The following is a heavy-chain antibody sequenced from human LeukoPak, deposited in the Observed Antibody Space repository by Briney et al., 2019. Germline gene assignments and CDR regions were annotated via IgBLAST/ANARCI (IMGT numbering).Heavy chain of an antibody. D-gene: IGHD6-19*01. CDR3: ARGRTGYSSGWYFY. CDR2: INHSGST. Sequence: SETLSLTCTVSGGSISSRSYYWSWIRQPPGKGLEWIGEINHSGSTNYNPSLKSRVTISVDTSKNQFSLKLSSVTAADTAVYYCARGRTGYSSGWYFYWGQGTLVTVSS. CDR1: GGSISSRSYY. V-gene: IGHV4-39*07. J-gene: IGHJ4*02.